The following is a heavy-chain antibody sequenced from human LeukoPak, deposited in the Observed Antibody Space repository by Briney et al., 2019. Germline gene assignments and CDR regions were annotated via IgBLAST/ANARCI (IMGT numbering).Heavy chain of an antibody. CDR2: VYYSGTT. CDR1: GGSISLSYYY. Sequence: SETLSLTCSVSGGSISLSYYYWGWIRQPPGKALVSIGSVYYSGTTSYNPSLKSRVTISVDMSKNHFSLRLSSVTAADTAMYYCARGTLYSGWSYYFDYWGQGSQVTVSS. D-gene: IGHD6-19*01. V-gene: IGHV4-39*07. J-gene: IGHJ4*02. CDR3: ARGTLYSGWSYYFDY.